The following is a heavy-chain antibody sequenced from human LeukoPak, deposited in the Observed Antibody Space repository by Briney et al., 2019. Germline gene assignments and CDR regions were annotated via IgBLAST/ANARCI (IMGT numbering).Heavy chain of an antibody. CDR1: GFTFSSYA. J-gene: IGHJ4*02. CDR2: ISGSGGST. V-gene: IGHV3-23*01. D-gene: IGHD3-10*01. Sequence: GGSLRLSCAAPGFTFSSYAMSWVRQAPGKELEWVSAISGSGGSTYYADSVKGRFTISGDNSKNTLYLQMNSLRAEDTAVYYCANTYYYGSGSYHWGQGTLVTVSS. CDR3: ANTYYYGSGSYH.